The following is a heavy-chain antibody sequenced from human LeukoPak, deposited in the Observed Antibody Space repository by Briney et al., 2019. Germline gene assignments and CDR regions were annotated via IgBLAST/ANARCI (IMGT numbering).Heavy chain of an antibody. Sequence: GASVKVSCKASGYSFSRYGISWVRQAPGQGLEWMGWISTYNGNTNYAQKFQGRVSMTTDTSTSTAYMELRSLRSDDTAVYYCARPHSYGSTYFDCWGQGTLVTVSS. J-gene: IGHJ4*02. V-gene: IGHV1-18*01. CDR3: ARPHSYGSTYFDC. CDR2: ISTYNGNT. D-gene: IGHD4-17*01. CDR1: GYSFSRYG.